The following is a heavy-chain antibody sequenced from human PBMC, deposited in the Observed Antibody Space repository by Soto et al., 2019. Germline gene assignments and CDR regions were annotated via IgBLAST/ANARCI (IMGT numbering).Heavy chain of an antibody. V-gene: IGHV4-59*01. Sequence: SETLSLTCTVSGGSISSYYWSWIRQPPGKGLEWIGYIYYSGSTNYNPSLKSRVTISVDTSKNQFSLKLSSVTAADTAVYYCARDRERGVGATWYYGMDVWGQGTTVTVSS. CDR1: GGSISSYY. J-gene: IGHJ6*02. CDR3: ARDRERGVGATWYYGMDV. CDR2: IYYSGST. D-gene: IGHD1-26*01.